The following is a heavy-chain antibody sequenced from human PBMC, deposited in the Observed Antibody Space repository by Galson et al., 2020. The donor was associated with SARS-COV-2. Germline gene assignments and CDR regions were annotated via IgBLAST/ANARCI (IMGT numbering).Heavy chain of an antibody. Sequence: SETLSLTCTVSGDSISSHYWSWIRQPPGKGLEWIGYIYYSGSTNYNPSLKSRVTISVDTSKNQFSLKLSSVTAADTAVYYCAGAKIWFGELSDYFDYWCQGPLVTVSS. CDR2: IYYSGST. CDR3: AGAKIWFGELSDYFDY. J-gene: IGHJ4*02. V-gene: IGHV4-59*11. CDR1: GDSISSHY. D-gene: IGHD3-10*01.